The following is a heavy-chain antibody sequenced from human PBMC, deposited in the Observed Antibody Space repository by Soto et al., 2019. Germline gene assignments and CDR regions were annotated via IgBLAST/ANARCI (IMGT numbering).Heavy chain of an antibody. V-gene: IGHV1-2*02. J-gene: IGHJ4*02. CDR2: INPNSGVT. Sequence: ASVKVSCKPSGYTFTGYYIHWVRQAPGQGLEWMGWINPNSGVTNYAQKFQGRVTMTRDTSISTAQMELSRLRYDDTAVYYCARWHNSSWSADYWGQGTLVTVSS. CDR3: ARWHNSSWSADY. D-gene: IGHD6-19*01. CDR1: GYTFTGYY.